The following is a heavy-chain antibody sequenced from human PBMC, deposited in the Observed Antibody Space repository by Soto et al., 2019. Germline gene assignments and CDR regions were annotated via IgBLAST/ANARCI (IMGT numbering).Heavy chain of an antibody. J-gene: IGHJ6*02. CDR1: GYTFTGYY. D-gene: IGHD3-10*01. V-gene: IGHV1-2*04. CDR2: INPNSGGT. Sequence: GSSVKVSCKASGYTFTGYYMHWVRQAPGQGLEWMGWINPNSGGTNYAQKFQGWVTMTRDTSISTACMELSRLRSDDTAVYYCARVMVRGVKAPLGYGMDVWGQGTTVTVSS. CDR3: ARVMVRGVKAPLGYGMDV.